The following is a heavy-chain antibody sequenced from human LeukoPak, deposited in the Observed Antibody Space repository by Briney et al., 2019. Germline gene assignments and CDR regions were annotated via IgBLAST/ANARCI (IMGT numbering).Heavy chain of an antibody. J-gene: IGHJ4*02. CDR2: ISAYIGNT. Sequence: ASVKVSCKASGYTFTSHGFSWVRQAPGQGLEWMGWISAYIGNTNYAQKLQGRVTMTTDTSTSTAYMELRSLRSDDTAVYYCATVLLWFGELNRFDYWGQGTLVTVSS. D-gene: IGHD3-10*01. V-gene: IGHV1-18*01. CDR1: GYTFTSHG. CDR3: ATVLLWFGELNRFDY.